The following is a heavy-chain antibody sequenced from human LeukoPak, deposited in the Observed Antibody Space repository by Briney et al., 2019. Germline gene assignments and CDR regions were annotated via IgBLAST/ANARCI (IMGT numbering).Heavy chain of an antibody. D-gene: IGHD1-1*01. V-gene: IGHV3-21*01. Sequence: GRSLRLSCAASGFTFSSYSMNSVRQAPGKGLEWVSSISSSSSYIYYADSVKGRFTISSDNAKNSLYLQMNSLRAEDTAVYYCARERQDYYYYYMDVWGKGTTVTVSS. CDR1: GFTFSSYS. CDR2: ISSSSSYI. J-gene: IGHJ6*03. CDR3: ARERQDYYYYYMDV.